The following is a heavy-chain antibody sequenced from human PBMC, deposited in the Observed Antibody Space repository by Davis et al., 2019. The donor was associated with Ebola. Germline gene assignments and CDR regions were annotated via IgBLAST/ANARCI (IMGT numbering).Heavy chain of an antibody. V-gene: IGHV3-11*05. J-gene: IGHJ5*02. CDR2: ISSSSSYI. CDR1: GFTFSDYY. CDR3: ARVTMVRGVSDWFDP. Sequence: GGSLRLSCAASGFTFSDYYMSWIRQAPGKGLEWVSYISSSSSYIYYADSVKGRFTISRDNAKNSLYLQMNSLRAEDTAVYYCARVTMVRGVSDWFDPWGQGTLVTVSS. D-gene: IGHD3-10*01.